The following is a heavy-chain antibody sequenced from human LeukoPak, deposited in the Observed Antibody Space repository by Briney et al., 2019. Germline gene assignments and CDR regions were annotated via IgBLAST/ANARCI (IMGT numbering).Heavy chain of an antibody. CDR3: ARPFDRKALLYYYGMDV. D-gene: IGHD3-9*01. Sequence: SVKVSCKASGGTFSSYAISWVRQAPGQGLEWMGGIIPIFGTANYAQKFQGRVTITADESTSTAYMELSSLRSGDTAVYYCARPFDRKALLYYYGMDVWGQGTTVTVSS. CDR2: IIPIFGTA. CDR1: GGTFSSYA. V-gene: IGHV1-69*13. J-gene: IGHJ6*02.